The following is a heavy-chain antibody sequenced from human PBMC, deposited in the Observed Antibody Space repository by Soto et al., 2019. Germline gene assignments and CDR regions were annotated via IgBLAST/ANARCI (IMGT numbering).Heavy chain of an antibody. CDR3: ARGGGSATTLYFDY. J-gene: IGHJ4*02. D-gene: IGHD3-16*01. CDR2: INPSGGNT. Sequence: QVQLVQSGAEVKKPGASVKVSCKASGYTFTSYFMHWVRQAPGQGLEWMGIINPSGGNTNYAQKFQGRATMNGDTSTSTAYMELSSLRSEDTAVYYCARGGGSATTLYFDYWGQGALVTVSS. CDR1: GYTFTSYF. V-gene: IGHV1-46*01.